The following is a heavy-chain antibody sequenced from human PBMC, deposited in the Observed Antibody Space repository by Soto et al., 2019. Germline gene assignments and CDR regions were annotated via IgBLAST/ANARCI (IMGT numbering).Heavy chain of an antibody. J-gene: IGHJ4*02. CDR2: IYYSGST. V-gene: IGHV4-59*08. Sequence: SLTCSVSGCSISSYYWGWIRQPPWKGLEWIGYIYYSGSTNYNPSLKSRVTISVDTSKNQFSLKLSSVTAAVTAVYYCARRYGGTFDYWGQGTLVTVS. CDR3: ARRYGGTFDY. D-gene: IGHD2-15*01. CDR1: GCSISSYY.